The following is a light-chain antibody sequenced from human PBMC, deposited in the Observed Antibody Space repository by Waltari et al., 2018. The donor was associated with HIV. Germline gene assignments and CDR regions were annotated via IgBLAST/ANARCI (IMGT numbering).Light chain of an antibody. V-gene: IGKV3-15*01. CDR3: QQYNNWPGT. CDR2: GAS. J-gene: IGKJ1*01. Sequence: EIVMTQSPATLSVSPGERATLSCSASQSVSSNLAWYQQTPGQAPRLLIYGASTRSTGIPARFSGSGPGTEFTLTISSLQSEDFAVYYCQQYNNWPGTFGQGTKVEIK. CDR1: QSVSSN.